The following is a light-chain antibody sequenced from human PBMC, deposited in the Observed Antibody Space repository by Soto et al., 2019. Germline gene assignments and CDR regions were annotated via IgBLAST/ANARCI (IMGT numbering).Light chain of an antibody. CDR1: SSDVGGYNY. CDR2: DVS. CDR3: SSDTSSSTLV. V-gene: IGLV2-14*01. J-gene: IGLJ1*01. Sequence: QSALPQPASVSGSPGQSITISCTGTSSDVGGYNYVSWYQQHPGKAPKLMIYDVSNRPSGVSNRFSGSKSGNTASLTISGLQAEDEADYYCSSDTSSSTLVFGTGTKVTVL.